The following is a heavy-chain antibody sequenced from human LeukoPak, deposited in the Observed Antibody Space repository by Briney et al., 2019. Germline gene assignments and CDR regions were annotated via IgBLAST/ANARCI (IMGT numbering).Heavy chain of an antibody. CDR1: GGSISSGGYY. CDR3: TNYCSSSSCHTRRAFDI. V-gene: IGHV4-39*01. Sequence: PSQTLSLTCTVSGGSISSGGYYWSWIRQPPGKGLEWIGEINHSGSTNYNPSLKSRVTISVDTSKNQFSLKLSSVTAADTAVYYCTNYCSSSSCHTRRAFDIWGQGTMVTVSS. D-gene: IGHD2-2*02. CDR2: INHSGST. J-gene: IGHJ3*02.